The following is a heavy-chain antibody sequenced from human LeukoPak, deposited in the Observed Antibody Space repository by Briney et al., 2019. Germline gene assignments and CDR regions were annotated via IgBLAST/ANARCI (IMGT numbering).Heavy chain of an antibody. V-gene: IGHV1-18*01. CDR2: ISAYNGDS. D-gene: IGHD1-26*01. Sequence: ASVKVSCKASGYSFTNYGINWVRQAPGQGLEWMGWISAYNGDSNYAQKFQGRVTMTTDTSATTAYMERRSLTSDDTAVYYCARALPEEDYWGQGTLVTVSS. CDR3: ARALPEEDY. J-gene: IGHJ4*02. CDR1: GYSFTNYG.